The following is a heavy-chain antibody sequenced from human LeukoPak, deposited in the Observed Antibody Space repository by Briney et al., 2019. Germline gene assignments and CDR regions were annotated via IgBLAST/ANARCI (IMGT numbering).Heavy chain of an antibody. CDR3: ARDLNYEQFDP. D-gene: IGHD3-3*01. CDR2: ISYDGSNK. Sequence: GGSLRLSCAASGFTFSSYGMHWVRQAPGKGLEWVAVISYDGSNKYYADSVKGRFTISRDNAKNSLYLQMNSLRAEDTAVYYCARDLNYEQFDPWGQGTLVTVSS. V-gene: IGHV3-30*03. CDR1: GFTFSSYG. J-gene: IGHJ5*02.